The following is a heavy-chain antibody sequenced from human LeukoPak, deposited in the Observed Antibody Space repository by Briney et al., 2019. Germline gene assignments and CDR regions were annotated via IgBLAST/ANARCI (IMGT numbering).Heavy chain of an antibody. J-gene: IGHJ6*03. CDR3: ARIVGSYYIIGRYMDV. D-gene: IGHD1-26*01. CDR1: GYSFSSGYY. V-gene: IGHV4-4*07. CDR2: IYTSGST. Sequence: SETLSLTCTVSGYSFSSGYYWGWIRQPAGKGLEWIGRIYTSGSTNYSPSLKSRVTMSVDTSKNQFSLKLSSVTAADTAVYYCARIVGSYYIIGRYMDVWGKGTTVTVSS.